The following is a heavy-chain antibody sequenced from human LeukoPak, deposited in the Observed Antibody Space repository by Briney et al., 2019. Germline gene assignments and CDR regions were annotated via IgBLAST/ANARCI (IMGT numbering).Heavy chain of an antibody. CDR3: ARDLVGAMNWFDP. D-gene: IGHD1-26*01. J-gene: IGHJ5*02. V-gene: IGHV3-30*02. CDR1: GFTFSSYG. Sequence: GGSLRLSCAASGFTFSSYGMHWVRQAPGKGLEWVAFIRYDGSNKYYADSVKGRFTISRDNSKNTLYLQMNSLRAEDTAVYYCARDLVGAMNWFDPWGQGTLVTVSS. CDR2: IRYDGSNK.